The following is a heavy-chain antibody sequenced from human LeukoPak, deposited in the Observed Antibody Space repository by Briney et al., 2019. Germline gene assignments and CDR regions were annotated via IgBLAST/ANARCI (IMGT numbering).Heavy chain of an antibody. CDR2: ITGSGTTT. D-gene: IGHD4-17*01. J-gene: IGHJ4*02. CDR1: GFTFSRNA. CDR3: ANIATVTPGH. Sequence: PGGSLRLSCAASGFTFSRNAMTWVRQAPGKGLEWVSSITGSGTTTYYADSVKGRFTISRHNSNNTLSLQMNSLRAEDTAVYYCANIATVTPGHWGQGTLVIVSS. V-gene: IGHV3-23*01.